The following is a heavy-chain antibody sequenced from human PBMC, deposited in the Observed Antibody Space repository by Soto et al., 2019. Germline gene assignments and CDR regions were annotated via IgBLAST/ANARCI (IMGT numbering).Heavy chain of an antibody. J-gene: IGHJ4*02. D-gene: IGHD6-13*01. CDR2: IYHNGTT. Sequence: PSETLSLTCAVSGGSIISSHWWTWVRQSPGKGLEWVGEIYHNGTTNYNPSFKSRLTISVDTSRNQFSLNLNPVTAADTAVYYCARGNGIASRPADYWGRGTLVTVSS. V-gene: IGHV4-4*02. CDR1: GGSIISSHW. CDR3: ARGNGIASRPADY.